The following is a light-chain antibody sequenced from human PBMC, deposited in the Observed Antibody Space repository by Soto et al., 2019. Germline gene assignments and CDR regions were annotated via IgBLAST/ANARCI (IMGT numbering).Light chain of an antibody. CDR1: QSVSNNY. CDR2: GAS. J-gene: IGKJ1*01. CDR3: QQYGSSGT. V-gene: IGKV3-20*01. Sequence: EIMLTQSPGTLSLSPGEGATLSCMASQSVSNNYLAWYQQKPGQAPRLLIYGASNRATGIPDRFSGSGSGTDFTLTISRLEPEDFAVYYCQQYGSSGTFGQGTKVDIK.